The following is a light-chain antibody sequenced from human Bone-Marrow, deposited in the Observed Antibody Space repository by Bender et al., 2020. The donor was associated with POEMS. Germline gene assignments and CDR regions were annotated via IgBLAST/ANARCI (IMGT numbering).Light chain of an antibody. Sequence: QSALTQPASVSGSPGQSITISCTGTSSDVGNYNVVSWYRQYPGKAPQLLIYEVSRRPSGVSNRFSGSKSGSTASLTISGVQPEDEADYHCCSYAATSAYVFGTGTRVTVL. CDR3: CSYAATSAYV. CDR1: SSDVGNYNV. J-gene: IGLJ1*01. V-gene: IGLV2-23*02. CDR2: EVS.